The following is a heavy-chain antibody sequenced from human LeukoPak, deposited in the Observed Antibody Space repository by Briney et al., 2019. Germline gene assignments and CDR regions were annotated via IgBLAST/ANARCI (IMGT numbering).Heavy chain of an antibody. CDR1: GGSISSGGYS. CDR2: INHSGST. Sequence: PSETLSLTCAVSGGSISSGGYSWSWIRQPPGKGLEWVGEINHSGSTNYNPSLKSRVTISVDTSKNQFSLKLSSVTAADTAVYYCARLRYSSGWYYFDLWGRGTLVTVSS. CDR3: ARLRYSSGWYYFDL. J-gene: IGHJ2*01. D-gene: IGHD6-19*01. V-gene: IGHV4-34*01.